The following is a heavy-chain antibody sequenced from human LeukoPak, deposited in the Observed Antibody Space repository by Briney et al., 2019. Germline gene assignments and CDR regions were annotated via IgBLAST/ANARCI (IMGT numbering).Heavy chain of an antibody. CDR2: IYHSGST. Sequence: PSETLSLTCAVSGGSISSSNWWSWVRQPPGKGLEWIGEIYHSGSTNYNPSLKSRVTISVDKSKNQFSLKLSSVTAADTAVYYCARVGDIVVAPAAIRNDNWFDPWGQGTLVTVSS. V-gene: IGHV4-4*02. CDR1: GGSISSSNW. CDR3: ARVGDIVVAPAAIRNDNWFDP. J-gene: IGHJ5*02. D-gene: IGHD2-2*02.